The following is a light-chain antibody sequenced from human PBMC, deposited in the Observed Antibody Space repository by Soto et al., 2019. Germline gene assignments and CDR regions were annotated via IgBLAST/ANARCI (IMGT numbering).Light chain of an antibody. CDR2: AVS. Sequence: DIQMTQSPSSLSASVGDRVTITCRASQHSGSYVNWYQERPGTAPKVLIYAVSTLQGGVPSRFSGSGSGTDFTLTISSLQPEDVAAYYCQKYNSAPLTFGGGTKVEIK. J-gene: IGKJ4*01. V-gene: IGKV1-27*01. CDR1: QHSGSY. CDR3: QKYNSAPLT.